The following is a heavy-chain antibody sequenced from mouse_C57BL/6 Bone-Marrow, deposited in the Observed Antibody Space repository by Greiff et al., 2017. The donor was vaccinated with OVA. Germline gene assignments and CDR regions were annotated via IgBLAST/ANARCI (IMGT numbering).Heavy chain of an antibody. CDR2: ISSGGDYI. V-gene: IGHV5-9-1*02. D-gene: IGHD2-1*01. Sequence: DVMLVESGEGLVKPGGSLKLSCAASGFTFSSYAMSWVRQTPEKRLEWVAYISSGGDYIYYADTVKGRFTIYRDNARNTLYLQMSRLKYEDTAMYYCTRDARYGKASMDYWGQGTSVTVSS. CDR1: GFTFSSYA. CDR3: TRDARYGKASMDY. J-gene: IGHJ4*01.